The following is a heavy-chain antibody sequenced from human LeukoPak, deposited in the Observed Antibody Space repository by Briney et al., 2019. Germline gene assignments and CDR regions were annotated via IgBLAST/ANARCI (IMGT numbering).Heavy chain of an antibody. CDR3: ARADIRAIASSGWYGFDY. J-gene: IGHJ4*02. Sequence: ASVKVSCKASGYTFTSYGISWVRQAPGQGLEWMGWISAYNGNTNYAQKFQGRVTMTTDTSTSTAYMGLRSLRSDDTAVYYCARADIRAIASSGWYGFDYWGQGTLVTVSS. CDR1: GYTFTSYG. V-gene: IGHV1-18*01. CDR2: ISAYNGNT. D-gene: IGHD6-19*01.